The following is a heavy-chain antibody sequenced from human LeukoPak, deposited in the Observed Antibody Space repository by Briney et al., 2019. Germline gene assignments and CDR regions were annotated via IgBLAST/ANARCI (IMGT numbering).Heavy chain of an antibody. V-gene: IGHV1-2*02. J-gene: IGHJ5*02. CDR2: INPNSGGT. CDR1: GHTFTGYY. D-gene: IGHD3-22*01. CDR3: ARDRDSSGYYLGWFDP. Sequence: ASVKVSCKASGHTFTGYYTHWVRQAPGQGLEWMGWINPNSGGTNYAQKFQGRVTMTRDTSISTAYMELSRLRSDDTAVYYCARDRDSSGYYLGWFDPWGQGTLVTVSS.